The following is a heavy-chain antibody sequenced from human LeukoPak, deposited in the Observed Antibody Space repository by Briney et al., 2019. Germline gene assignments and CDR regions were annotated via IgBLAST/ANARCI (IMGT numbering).Heavy chain of an antibody. V-gene: IGHV4-59*08. CDR1: GGSFSGYY. CDR2: IYYSGST. CDR3: ARQGGYYFDY. J-gene: IGHJ4*02. D-gene: IGHD3-16*01. Sequence: PSETLSLTCAVYGGSFSGYYRSWIRQPPGKGLEWIGYIYYSGSTNYNPSLKSRVTISVDTSKNQFSLKLSSVTAADTAVYYCARQGGYYFDYWGQGTLVTVSS.